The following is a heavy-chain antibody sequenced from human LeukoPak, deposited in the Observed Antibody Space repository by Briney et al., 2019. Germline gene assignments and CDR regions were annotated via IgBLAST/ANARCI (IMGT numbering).Heavy chain of an antibody. CDR1: GFTVSSNY. CDR2: IYSGGST. D-gene: IGHD3-10*01. J-gene: IGHJ6*04. V-gene: IGHV3-53*01. CDR3: ARDYPTYYYGSGSYHYGMDV. Sequence: GGSLRLSCAASGFTVSSNYMSWVRQAPGKGLEWVSVIYSGGSTYYVDSVKGRFTISRDNSKNTLYLQMNSLRAEDTAVYYCARDYPTYYYGSGSYHYGMDVWGKGTTVTVSS.